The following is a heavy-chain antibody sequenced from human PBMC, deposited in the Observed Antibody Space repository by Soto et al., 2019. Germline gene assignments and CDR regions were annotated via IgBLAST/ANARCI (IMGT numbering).Heavy chain of an antibody. D-gene: IGHD3-10*01. CDR3: ARDLGEVSAI. Sequence: GGSLRLSCVASGFTFSSSTMSWVRQAPGKGLEWVSAISSSSSYIYYADSLKGRVSISRDNAKNSLYLQMHSLRAEDTALYYCARDLGEVSAIWSQGDLVTVSS. CDR1: GFTFSSST. V-gene: IGHV3-21*01. CDR2: ISSSSSYI. J-gene: IGHJ4*02.